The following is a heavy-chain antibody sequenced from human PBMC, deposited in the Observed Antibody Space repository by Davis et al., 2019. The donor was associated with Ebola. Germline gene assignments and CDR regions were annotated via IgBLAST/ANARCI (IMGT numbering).Heavy chain of an antibody. V-gene: IGHV3-23*01. D-gene: IGHD2-2*02. CDR2: ISSSGGTT. Sequence: GGSLRLSCAASGFSFSRYAMGWVRQAPGKGLEWVSGISSSGGTTYYADSVKGRFTISRDNSQNTLDLQMNSLRAEDTAVYYCAKDCITSCYTNRWGQGTLVTVSS. CDR3: AKDCITSCYTNR. CDR1: GFSFSRYA. J-gene: IGHJ4*02.